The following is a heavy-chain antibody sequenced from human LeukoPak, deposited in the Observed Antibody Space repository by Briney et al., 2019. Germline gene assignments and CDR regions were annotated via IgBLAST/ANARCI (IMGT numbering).Heavy chain of an antibody. J-gene: IGHJ3*02. CDR2: IKQDGSEK. CDR3: ARDSRGSGEFDI. Sequence: GRPLRLSCAASGVIFNNFAFHWVRQAPGKGLEWVANIKQDGSEKYYVDSVRGRFTISRDNAKKSLYLQMNSLRAEDTAVYYCARDSRGSGEFDIWGQGTMVTVSS. V-gene: IGHV3-7*03. CDR1: GVIFNNFA. D-gene: IGHD3-10*01.